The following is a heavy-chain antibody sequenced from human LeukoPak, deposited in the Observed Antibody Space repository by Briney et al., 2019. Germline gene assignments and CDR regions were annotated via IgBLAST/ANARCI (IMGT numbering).Heavy chain of an antibody. CDR2: INWNGGST. D-gene: IGHD1-26*01. V-gene: IGHV3-20*04. Sequence: GGSLRLSCAASGFTFDDYGMSWVRQAPGKGLEWVSGINWNGGSTGYADSVKGRFTISRDNAKNSLYLQMNSLRAEDAALYYCARDTRIVGARAFDIWGQGTMVTVSS. CDR1: GFTFDDYG. J-gene: IGHJ3*02. CDR3: ARDTRIVGARAFDI.